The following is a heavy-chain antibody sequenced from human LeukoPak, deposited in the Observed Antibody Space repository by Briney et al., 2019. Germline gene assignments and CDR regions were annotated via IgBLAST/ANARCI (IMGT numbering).Heavy chain of an antibody. CDR1: GGSFSGYY. CDR3: ARPPRRGHFDY. J-gene: IGHJ4*02. D-gene: IGHD3-10*01. Sequence: SETLSLTCAVYGGSFSGYYWSWLRQPPGKGLEWIGEINHSGSTNYNPSLKSRVTISVDTSKNQFSLKLSSVTAADTAVYYCARPPRRGHFDYWGQGTLVTVSS. CDR2: INHSGST. V-gene: IGHV4-34*01.